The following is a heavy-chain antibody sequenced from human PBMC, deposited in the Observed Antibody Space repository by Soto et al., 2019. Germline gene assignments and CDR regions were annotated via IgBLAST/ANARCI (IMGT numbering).Heavy chain of an antibody. CDR3: ARDFTPDDIWGTYHWGPQDD. CDR2: ISSSSSYI. V-gene: IGHV3-21*01. J-gene: IGHJ4*02. CDR1: GFTFSTYT. D-gene: IGHD3-16*02. Sequence: GGSLRLSCSASGFTFSTYTMNWVRQAPGKGLEWVSSISSSSSYIYYADSVKGRFTIARDNANNSVFLQMNSLRGEDTAVYYCARDFTPDDIWGTYHWGPQDDWGQGTLVTVSS.